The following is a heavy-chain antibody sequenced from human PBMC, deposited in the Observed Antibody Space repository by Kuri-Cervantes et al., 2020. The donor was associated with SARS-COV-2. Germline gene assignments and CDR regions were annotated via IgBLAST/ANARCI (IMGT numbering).Heavy chain of an antibody. V-gene: IGHV1-69*05. CDR1: GGTLRNYA. J-gene: IGHJ3*02. CDR3: AGQDDYDRSGLTWAFDI. CDR2: IIPMFDSL. D-gene: IGHD3-22*01. Sequence: SVKVSCKASGGTLRNYAISWVRQAPGQGLEWMGGIIPMFDSLNYAQKFQGRVTLTTDESTSTAYMELSSLTSEDTAVYYCAGQDDYDRSGLTWAFDIWGHGTMVTVSS.